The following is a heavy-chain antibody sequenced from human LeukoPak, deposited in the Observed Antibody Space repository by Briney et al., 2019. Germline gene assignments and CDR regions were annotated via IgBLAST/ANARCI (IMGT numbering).Heavy chain of an antibody. CDR2: INSDGSST. J-gene: IGHJ4*02. CDR3: TRYNVGFES. CDR1: GFTFSSYW. Sequence: GGSLRLSCAASGFTFSSYWMHWVRQAPGKGLVWVSRINSDGSSTSYADSVKGRFTISRDNAKNSLYLQMNSLKTEDTAVYYCTRYNVGFESWGQGTLVTVSS. V-gene: IGHV3-74*01. D-gene: IGHD1-1*01.